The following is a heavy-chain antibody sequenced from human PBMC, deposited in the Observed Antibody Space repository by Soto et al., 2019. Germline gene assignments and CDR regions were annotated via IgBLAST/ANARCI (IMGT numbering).Heavy chain of an antibody. CDR2: IDPSDSYT. CDR1: GYSFTSYW. J-gene: IGHJ6*02. Sequence: PGESLKISCKGSGYSFTSYWISWVRQMPGKGLEWMGRIDPSDSYTNYSPSFQGHVTISADKSISTAYLQWSSLKASDTAMYYCASPNQPPPGGRGYDGDQYYYYGMDVWGQGTTVTVSS. D-gene: IGHD5-12*01. V-gene: IGHV5-10-1*01. CDR3: ASPNQPPPGGRGYDGDQYYYYGMDV.